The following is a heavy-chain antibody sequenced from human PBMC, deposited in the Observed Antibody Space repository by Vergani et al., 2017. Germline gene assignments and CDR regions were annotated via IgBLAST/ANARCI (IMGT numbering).Heavy chain of an antibody. CDR3: ARALTEDLLGYYYYMDV. D-gene: IGHD2/OR15-2a*01. Sequence: EIQVLESGGGLVQPGGSLRLSCAASGFTFSSYAMSWVRQAPGKGLQWVSGISGSGGNTFYADSVKGRFTISRDNSKNTLYLQMNSLRAEDTAVYYCARALTEDLLGYYYYMDVWGKGTTVTVSS. J-gene: IGHJ6*03. CDR1: GFTFSSYA. CDR2: ISGSGGNT. V-gene: IGHV3-23*01.